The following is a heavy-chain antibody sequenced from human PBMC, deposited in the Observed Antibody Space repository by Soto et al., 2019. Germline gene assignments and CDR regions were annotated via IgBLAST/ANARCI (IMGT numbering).Heavy chain of an antibody. CDR2: INPSGDST. D-gene: IGHD1-26*01. CDR3: ARDWEFGY. J-gene: IGHJ4*02. V-gene: IGHV1-46*01. Sequence: ASVKVSCKASGYTFSSYYMHWVRQAPGQGLEWMGVINPSGDSTSYAQKFQGRVTITRDTSTSTLFMELSSLRSEDTAVYFCARDWEFGYWGQGSLVTVSS. CDR1: GYTFSSYY.